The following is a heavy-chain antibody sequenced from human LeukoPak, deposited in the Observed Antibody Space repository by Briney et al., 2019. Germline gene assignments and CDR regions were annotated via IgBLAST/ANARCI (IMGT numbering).Heavy chain of an antibody. D-gene: IGHD3-22*01. Sequence: QPGGSLRLSCAASGFSFSTHWMHWVRQAPGKGLVYVAQIKSDGSATAYVDSVKGRFTISRDNAKNTLYLEMSSLRAEDTAVYYCGSLTVVARDHWGQGTLVTVSS. CDR1: GFSFSTHW. V-gene: IGHV3-74*01. CDR2: IKSDGSAT. CDR3: GSLTVVARDH. J-gene: IGHJ4*02.